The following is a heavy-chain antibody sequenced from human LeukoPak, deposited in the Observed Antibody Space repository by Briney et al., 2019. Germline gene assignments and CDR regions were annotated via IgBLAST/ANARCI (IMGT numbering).Heavy chain of an antibody. D-gene: IGHD2-15*01. CDR2: TSGNGVKR. Sequence: GGCLRLSCAASGFAFSTYAMGWVRQAPGKGLEWVTSTSGNGVKRYYAGSVRGRFTVSRDNFKNTLYLQMSSLRAEDTAIYYCAKDLAYSFDYWGQGILVTVSS. V-gene: IGHV3-23*01. CDR1: GFAFSTYA. J-gene: IGHJ4*02. CDR3: AKDLAYSFDY.